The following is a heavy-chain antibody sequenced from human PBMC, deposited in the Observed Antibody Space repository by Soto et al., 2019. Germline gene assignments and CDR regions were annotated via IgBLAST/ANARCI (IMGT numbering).Heavy chain of an antibody. Sequence: EVHLVESGGGLVQRGGSLRLSCAASGFTFRAYWMSWVRQAPGKGLEWVANIDQDGSGKYYVDSVRGRFTIPRDNAHNTVYLQTHSLRDEVTALEFCASRREGTGRTLDYWGQGTLVTVSS. CDR2: IDQDGSGK. CDR1: GFTFRAYW. CDR3: ASRREGTGRTLDY. V-gene: IGHV3-7*05. J-gene: IGHJ4*02. D-gene: IGHD1-1*01.